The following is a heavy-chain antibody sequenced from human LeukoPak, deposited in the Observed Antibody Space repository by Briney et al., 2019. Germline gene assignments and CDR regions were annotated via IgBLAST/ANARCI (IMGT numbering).Heavy chain of an antibody. CDR1: GFTFSSYA. CDR3: AKDPTITIFGVVIPGGFVYFDY. CDR2: ISGSGGST. D-gene: IGHD3-3*01. Sequence: PGGSLRLSCAASGFTFSSYAMSWVRQAPGKGLEWVSAISGSGGSTYYADSVKGRFTISRDNSKNTLYLQMNSLRAEDTAVYYCAKDPTITIFGVVIPGGFVYFDYWGQGTLVTVSS. V-gene: IGHV3-23*01. J-gene: IGHJ4*02.